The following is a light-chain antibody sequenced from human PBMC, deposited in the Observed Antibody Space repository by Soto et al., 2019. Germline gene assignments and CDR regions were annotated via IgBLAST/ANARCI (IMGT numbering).Light chain of an antibody. V-gene: IGLV2-14*01. CDR2: EVS. CDR3: SSYTGSNTLV. Sequence: QSALTQPASVSGSPGQSITISFTGTSSDVGAYNYVSWYQQHPGKAPKLMIFEVSDRPSGFSNRFSGSKSGNTASLTISGLQSEDEADYYCSSYTGSNTLVFGGGTKVTAL. CDR1: SSDVGAYNY. J-gene: IGLJ2*01.